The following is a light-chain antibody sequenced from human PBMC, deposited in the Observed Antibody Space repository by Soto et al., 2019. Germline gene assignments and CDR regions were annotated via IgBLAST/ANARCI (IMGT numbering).Light chain of an antibody. J-gene: IGLJ1*01. CDR1: SSDIGSNA. CDR3: AAWDDSRQGV. V-gene: IGLV1-44*01. CDR2: SNN. Sequence: QSVLTEPPSASGTPGQSVTISCSGSSSDIGSNAVSWYPRLPGTAPKLLSTSNNQPPSGVPVRFSGFKSGTSAALAISGLQSEDEADYFCAAWDDSRQGVFGTGTKVTVL.